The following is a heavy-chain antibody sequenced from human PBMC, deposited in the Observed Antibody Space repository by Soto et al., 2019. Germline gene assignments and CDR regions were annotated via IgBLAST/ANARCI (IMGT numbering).Heavy chain of an antibody. Sequence: PGGSLRLSCAASGFTFSSYSMNWVRQAPGKGLEWVSSISSSSSYIYYADSVKGRFTISRDNAKNSLYLQMNSLRAEDTAVYYCARDRGYSRYVECYYYNYGMVVWGQGATDAASS. CDR1: GFTFSSYS. CDR3: ARDRGYSRYVECYYYNYGMVV. J-gene: IGHJ6*02. V-gene: IGHV3-21*01. D-gene: IGHD5-12*01. CDR2: ISSSSSYI.